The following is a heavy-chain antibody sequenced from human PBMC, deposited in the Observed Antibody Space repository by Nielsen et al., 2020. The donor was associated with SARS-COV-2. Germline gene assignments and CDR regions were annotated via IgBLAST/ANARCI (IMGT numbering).Heavy chain of an antibody. Sequence: SETLSLTCTVSGGSISSSSYYWGWIRQPPGKGLEWIGSIYYSGSTYYNPSLKSRVTISVDRSKNQFSLKLSSVTAADTAVYYCARQGSVVRGVIPLYYYYGMDVWGQGTTVTVSS. CDR2: IYYSGST. CDR1: GGSISSSSYY. CDR3: ARQGSVVRGVIPLYYYYGMDV. D-gene: IGHD3-10*01. J-gene: IGHJ6*02. V-gene: IGHV4-39*01.